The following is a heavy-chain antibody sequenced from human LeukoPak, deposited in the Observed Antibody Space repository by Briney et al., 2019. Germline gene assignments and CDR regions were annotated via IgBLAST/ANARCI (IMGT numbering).Heavy chain of an antibody. V-gene: IGHV4-59*01. CDR3: ARAPYYYDSSGEGV. J-gene: IGHJ4*02. CDR1: GGSISSYY. Sequence: SETLSLTCTVSGGSISSYYWSWIRQPPEKGLEWIGYIYYSGSTNYNPSLKSRVTISVDTSKNQFSLKLSSVTAADTAVYYGARAPYYYDSSGEGVWGQGTLVTVSS. CDR2: IYYSGST. D-gene: IGHD3-22*01.